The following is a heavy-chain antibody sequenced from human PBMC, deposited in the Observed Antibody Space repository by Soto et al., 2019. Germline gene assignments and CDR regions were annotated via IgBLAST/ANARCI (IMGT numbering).Heavy chain of an antibody. CDR3: ARHVDYSSSSTLVY. D-gene: IGHD6-6*01. Sequence: GXSVKISCEGSVYSFTNYWISWVRQMPGKGLEWMGRINPSDSYTNYSPSFQGHVTISADKSISTAYLQWSSLNASDTAIYYCARHVDYSSSSTLVYWGHGTLVTVSS. CDR2: INPSDSYT. J-gene: IGHJ4*01. CDR1: VYSFTNYW. V-gene: IGHV5-10-1*01.